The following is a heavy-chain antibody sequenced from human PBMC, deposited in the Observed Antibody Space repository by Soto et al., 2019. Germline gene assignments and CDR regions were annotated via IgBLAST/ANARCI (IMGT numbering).Heavy chain of an antibody. CDR3: ARKTLRTIFGVVIINYFDY. V-gene: IGHV4-34*01. D-gene: IGHD3-3*01. Sequence: KPSETLSLTCAVYGGSLSGYYWTWIRQPPGKGLEWIGEINHSGSTNYNPSLKSRVTISVDTSKNQFSLKLSSVTAADTAVYYCARKTLRTIFGVVIINYFDYWGQGTLVTVSS. J-gene: IGHJ4*02. CDR2: INHSGST. CDR1: GGSLSGYY.